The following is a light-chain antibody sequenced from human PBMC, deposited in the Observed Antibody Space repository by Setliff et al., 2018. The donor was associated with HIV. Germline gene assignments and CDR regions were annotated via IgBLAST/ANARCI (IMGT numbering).Light chain of an antibody. J-gene: IGLJ1*01. CDR2: EVS. CDR3: TSYTSNNTYV. V-gene: IGLV2-14*01. Sequence: QSVLTQPASVSGSPGQSITIPCTGSSSDVGGYNYVSWYQQHPGKAPKLMIYEVSNRPSGVSNRFSGSKSGNTASLTISGPQAEDEADYYCTSYTSNNTYVFGTGTKVTVL. CDR1: SSDVGGYNY.